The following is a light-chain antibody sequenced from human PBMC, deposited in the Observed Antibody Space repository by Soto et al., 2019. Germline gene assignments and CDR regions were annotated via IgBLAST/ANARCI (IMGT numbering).Light chain of an antibody. V-gene: IGLV1-44*01. Sequence: QSVLTQPPSASGTPGQRVTISCCESSSNIGSKTVNWYQQLPGTAPKLLMYSNNQRPSGVPDRFSGSKSGTSASLAISGLQSQDEADYYCAAWDDSLNGVVFGGGTKLTVL. CDR1: SSNIGSKT. J-gene: IGLJ2*01. CDR2: SNN. CDR3: AAWDDSLNGVV.